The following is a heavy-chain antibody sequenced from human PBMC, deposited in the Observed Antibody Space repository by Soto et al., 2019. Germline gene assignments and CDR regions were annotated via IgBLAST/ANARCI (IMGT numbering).Heavy chain of an antibody. Sequence: SETLSLTCTVSGGSISSYYWSWIRQPPGKGLEWIGYIYYSGSTNYNPSLKSRVTISVDTSKNQFSLKLSSVTAADTAVYYCARDRIAAAGNDGFDYWGQGTLVTVSS. CDR1: GGSISSYY. CDR3: ARDRIAAAGNDGFDY. V-gene: IGHV4-59*01. CDR2: IYYSGST. J-gene: IGHJ4*02. D-gene: IGHD6-13*01.